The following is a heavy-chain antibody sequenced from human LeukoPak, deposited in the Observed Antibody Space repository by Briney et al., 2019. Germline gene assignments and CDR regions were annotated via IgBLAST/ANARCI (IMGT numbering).Heavy chain of an antibody. CDR2: IYYSGST. J-gene: IGHJ2*01. V-gene: IGHV4-59*01. D-gene: IGHD3-22*01. Sequence: SETLSLTCTVSGGSISSYYWSWIRQPPGKGLEWIGYIYYSGSTNYNPSLKSRATISVDTSKDQFSLKLTSVTAADTAVYFCARAPGSYDSSGYLYWYFDLWGRGTLVTVSS. CDR3: ARAPGSYDSSGYLYWYFDL. CDR1: GGSISSYY.